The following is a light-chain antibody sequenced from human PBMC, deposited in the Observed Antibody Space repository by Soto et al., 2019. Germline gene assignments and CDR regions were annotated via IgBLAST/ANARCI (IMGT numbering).Light chain of an antibody. Sequence: DLQMTQSPSSLSASVGDRVTITCRASQSISSNLNWYQQRPGKAPKLLIYAGSTLQSGVPSRFSGGGSGTDFTLTISTLQPEDFATYYCQQSASTPLTFGGGTKVEIK. V-gene: IGKV1-39*01. CDR1: QSISSN. CDR2: AGS. CDR3: QQSASTPLT. J-gene: IGKJ4*01.